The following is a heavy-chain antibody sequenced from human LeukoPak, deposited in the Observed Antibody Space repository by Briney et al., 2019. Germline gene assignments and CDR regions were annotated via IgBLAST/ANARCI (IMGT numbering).Heavy chain of an antibody. J-gene: IGHJ4*02. Sequence: PSETLSLTCTVSGGSISSYYWSWLRQPPGKGLEWIGYIYYSGSTNYNPSLKSRVTISVDTSKNQFSLKLSSVTAADTAVYYCAALRDGYNYFDYWGQGTLVTVSS. D-gene: IGHD5-24*01. CDR1: GGSISSYY. CDR3: AALRDGYNYFDY. V-gene: IGHV4-59*01. CDR2: IYYSGST.